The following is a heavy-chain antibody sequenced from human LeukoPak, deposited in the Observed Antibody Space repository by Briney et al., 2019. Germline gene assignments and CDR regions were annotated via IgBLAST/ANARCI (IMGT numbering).Heavy chain of an antibody. D-gene: IGHD6-25*01. CDR3: AREGGFYRPLDY. CDR1: GGSVSSTNW. Sequence: SETLSLTCGVSGGSVSSTNWWTWIRQPPGKGLEWIGEVHLDGRTNFNPSLKSRLTMSVDLSENHVSLKLTSVTTADTAVYYCAREGGFYRPLDYSGQGTLVTVSS. V-gene: IGHV4-4*02. J-gene: IGHJ4*02. CDR2: VHLDGRT.